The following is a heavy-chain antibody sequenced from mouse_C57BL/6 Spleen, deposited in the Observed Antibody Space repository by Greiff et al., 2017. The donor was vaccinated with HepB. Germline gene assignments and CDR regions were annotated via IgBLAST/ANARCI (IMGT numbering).Heavy chain of an antibody. J-gene: IGHJ4*01. D-gene: IGHD2-5*01. CDR2: IDPSDSYT. CDR3: ARRGYSNSMDY. CDR1: GYTFTSYW. V-gene: IGHV1-69*01. Sequence: VQLQQSGAELVMPGASVKLSCKASGYTFTSYWMHWVKQRPGQGLEWIGEIDPSDSYTNYNQKFKGKSTLTVDKSSSTAYMQLSSLTSEDSAVYYCARRGYSNSMDYWGQGTSVTVSS.